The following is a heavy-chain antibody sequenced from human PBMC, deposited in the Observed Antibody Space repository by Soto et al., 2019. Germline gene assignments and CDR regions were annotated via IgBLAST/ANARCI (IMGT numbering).Heavy chain of an antibody. V-gene: IGHV4-39*01. D-gene: IGHD6-13*01. CDR3: ARSLAAAYLVYYYYGMDV. J-gene: IGHJ6*02. Sequence: PSETLSLTCTVSGGSISSSSYYWGWIRQPPGKGLEWIGSIYYSGSTYYNPSLKSRVTISVDTSKNQFSLKLSSVTAADTAVYYCARSLAAAYLVYYYYGMDVWGQGTTVTV. CDR2: IYYSGST. CDR1: GGSISSSSYY.